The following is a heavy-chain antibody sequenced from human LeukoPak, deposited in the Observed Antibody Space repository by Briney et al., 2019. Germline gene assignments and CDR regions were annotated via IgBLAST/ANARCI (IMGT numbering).Heavy chain of an antibody. V-gene: IGHV4-30-4*01. CDR3: AREYITYYYGSGSHYSTNNWFDP. CDR2: IYYSGST. J-gene: IGHJ5*02. CDR1: GGSISSGDYY. Sequence: SQTLSLTCTVSGGSISSGDYYWSWIRQPPGKGLEWIGYIYYSGSTYYNPSLKSRVTISVDTSKNQFSLKLSSVTAADTAVYYCAREYITYYYGSGSHYSTNNWFDPWGQGTLVTVSS. D-gene: IGHD3-10*01.